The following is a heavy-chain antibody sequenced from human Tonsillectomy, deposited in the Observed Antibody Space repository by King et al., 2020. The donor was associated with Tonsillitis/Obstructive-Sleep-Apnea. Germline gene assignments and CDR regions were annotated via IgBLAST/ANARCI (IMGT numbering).Heavy chain of an antibody. CDR1: GGSISSSSYY. J-gene: IGHJ4*02. CDR3: AVLGGQAKLTDY. D-gene: IGHD3-16*01. CDR2: IYYSGST. Sequence: QLQESGPGLVKPSETLSLTCTVSGGSISSSSYYWGWIRQPPGKGLEWIGSIYYSGSTYYNPSLKSRVTISVDTSKNQFSLKLSSVTAADTAVYFCAVLGGQAKLTDYWGQGTLVTVSS. V-gene: IGHV4-39*01.